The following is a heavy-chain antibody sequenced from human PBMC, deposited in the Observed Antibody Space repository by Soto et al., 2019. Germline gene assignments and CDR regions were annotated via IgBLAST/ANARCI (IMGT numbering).Heavy chain of an antibody. V-gene: IGHV1-69*13. CDR2: IIPIFGTA. D-gene: IGHD3-10*01. J-gene: IGHJ3*02. CDR3: ARDFGYYYGSGSPARAFDI. Sequence: SVKVACKTSGGTNSIYAISWVRQANGQGLEWMGGIIPIFGTANYAQKFQGRVTITADESTSTAYMELSSLRSEDTAVYYCARDFGYYYGSGSPARAFDIWGQGTMVTVSS. CDR1: GGTNSIYA.